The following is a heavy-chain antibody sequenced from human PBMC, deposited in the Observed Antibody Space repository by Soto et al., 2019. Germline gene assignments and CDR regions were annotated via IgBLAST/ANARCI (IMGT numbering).Heavy chain of an antibody. CDR3: ARDGGSSGWSYFEP. CDR1: GDSVSSNSAA. V-gene: IGHV6-1*01. D-gene: IGHD6-19*01. CDR2: TYYRSKWYS. J-gene: IGHJ4*02. Sequence: QVQLQQSGPGLVKPSQTLSLTCAISGDSVSSNSAAWSWIRQSPSRGLEWLGRTYYRSKWYSEYVASVKSRISLNADTPKNQLPLQLNAVTPEDTAVYYCARDGGSSGWSYFEPWGQGTLVTVSS.